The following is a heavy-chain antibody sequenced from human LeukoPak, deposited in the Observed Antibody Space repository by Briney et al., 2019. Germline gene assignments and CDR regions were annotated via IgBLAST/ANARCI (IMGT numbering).Heavy chain of an antibody. J-gene: IGHJ4*02. D-gene: IGHD6-19*01. V-gene: IGHV5-51*01. Sequence: GESLKISCKGSGYSFTTYWIGWVRQMPGKGLEWMGIIYPGDSDTRYSPSFQGQVTISADKSISTAYLQWGSLKASDTAIYYCARQSSDWYVDYWGQGTLVTVSS. CDR1: GYSFTTYW. CDR3: ARQSSDWYVDY. CDR2: IYPGDSDT.